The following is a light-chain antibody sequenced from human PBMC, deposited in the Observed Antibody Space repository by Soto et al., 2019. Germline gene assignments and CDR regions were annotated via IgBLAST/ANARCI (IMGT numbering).Light chain of an antibody. V-gene: IGKV1-39*01. CDR2: AAS. CDR3: QQSYSTPWT. CDR1: QTVNFS. Sequence: DIQMTQSPSSLSASVGDSVTITCRTSQTVNFSLSWYQQNPGKAPKLLVYAASNLQTGVPLRFSGGGSGTDFTLTISSLQRGDSATYYCQQSYSTPWTFGQGTKVEVK. J-gene: IGKJ1*01.